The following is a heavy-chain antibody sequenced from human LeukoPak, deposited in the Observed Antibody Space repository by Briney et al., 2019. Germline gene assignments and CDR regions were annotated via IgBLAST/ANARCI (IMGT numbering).Heavy chain of an antibody. V-gene: IGHV3-23*01. Sequence: PGGSLRLSCVGSGFTFANYAMVWVRQTPGKGLQWVSAISGRGKYYSDSVQGRFTVSRDNSKNTLYLQMNSLRAEDTAVYYCAKDPNGDYVGAFEFQRWGQGTQVTVSS. CDR1: GFTFANYA. CDR2: ISGRGK. J-gene: IGHJ1*01. D-gene: IGHD4-17*01. CDR3: AKDPNGDYVGAFEFQR.